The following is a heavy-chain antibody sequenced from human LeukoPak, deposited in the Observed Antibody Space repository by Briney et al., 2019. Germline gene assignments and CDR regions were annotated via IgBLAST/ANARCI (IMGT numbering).Heavy chain of an antibody. D-gene: IGHD3-16*01. CDR2: IRSYNGST. J-gene: IGHJ5*02. CDR1: GYTFTSYG. V-gene: IGHV1-18*01. Sequence: ASVKLSCKASGYTFTSYGISWAPQPPGQGLGGLGWIRSYNGSTNYAQKLQGRVTMTTDTSTSTAYMELRSMRSGDTAVYYCARYVGVQFDPWGQGTLVTVSS. CDR3: ARYVGVQFDP.